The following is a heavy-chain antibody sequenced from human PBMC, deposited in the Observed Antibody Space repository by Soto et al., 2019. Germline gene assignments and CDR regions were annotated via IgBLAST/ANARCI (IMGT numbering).Heavy chain of an antibody. J-gene: IGHJ6*02. CDR3: ARDLRCCGLDV. Sequence: PSETLSLTXNVSGASMRSYYWTWMRLSPGKGLEWIGDIFYSGSTNLNPSLRSRLSISIDTSKNKFSLMLNSATAAETAVYCCARDLRCCGLDVWGQGTTVTVS. CDR1: GASMRSYY. D-gene: IGHD3-9*01. CDR2: IFYSGST. V-gene: IGHV4-59*01.